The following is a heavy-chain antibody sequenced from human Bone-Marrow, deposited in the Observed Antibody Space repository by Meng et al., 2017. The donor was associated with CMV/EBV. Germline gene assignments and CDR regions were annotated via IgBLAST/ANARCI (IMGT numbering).Heavy chain of an antibody. CDR3: ARIPEDIVVVPAARAYYYYGMDV. V-gene: IGHV3-48*04. D-gene: IGHD2-2*01. CDR1: GFTFDDYG. Sequence: GESLKISCAASGFTFDDYGMSWVRQAPGKGLEWVSYISSSSSTIYYADSVKGRFTISRDNAKNSLYLQMNSLRAEDTAVYYCARIPEDIVVVPAARAYYYYGMDVWGQGTTVTVSS. CDR2: ISSSSSTI. J-gene: IGHJ6*02.